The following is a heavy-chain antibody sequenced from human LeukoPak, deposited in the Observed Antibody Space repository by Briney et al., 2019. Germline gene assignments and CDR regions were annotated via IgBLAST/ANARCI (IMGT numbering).Heavy chain of an antibody. CDR3: ARDLMTTDLDY. D-gene: IGHD4-11*01. CDR2: ISSDGSST. V-gene: IGHV3-74*01. J-gene: IGHJ4*02. CDR1: GFTFSSYW. Sequence: PGGSLRLSCAASGFTFSSYWMHWVRQAPGKGLEWVSRISSDGSSTYYADSVKGRFTISRDNAKNTLYLQMNSLRAEDTAVYYCARDLMTTDLDYWGQGTLVTVSS.